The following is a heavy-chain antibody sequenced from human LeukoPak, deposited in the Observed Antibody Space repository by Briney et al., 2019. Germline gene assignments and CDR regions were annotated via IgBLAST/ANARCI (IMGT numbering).Heavy chain of an antibody. CDR3: ASTYCSGGSCYWALDY. CDR2: MYYSGST. D-gene: IGHD2-15*01. Sequence: SETLSLTCTVSGGSISSYYWSWIRQPPGKGLEWIGYMYYSGSTNYNPSLKSRVTISVDTSKNQFSLKLSSVTAADTAVYYCASTYCSGGSCYWALDYWGQGTLVTVSS. CDR1: GGSISSYY. V-gene: IGHV4-59*08. J-gene: IGHJ4*02.